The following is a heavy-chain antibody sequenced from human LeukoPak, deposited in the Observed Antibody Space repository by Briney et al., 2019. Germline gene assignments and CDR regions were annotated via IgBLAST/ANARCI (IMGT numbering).Heavy chain of an antibody. CDR1: GFTFSSYA. CDR2: ISGRGGST. V-gene: IGHV3-23*01. J-gene: IGHJ3*02. D-gene: IGHD4-23*01. Sequence: GGSLRLSCAASGFTFSSYAMSWVRQAPGKGLEWVSAISGRGGSTYYADSVKGRFTISRDNAKNSLYLQMNSLRAEDTAVYYCARAYGDKDAFDIWGQGTMVTVSS. CDR3: ARAYGDKDAFDI.